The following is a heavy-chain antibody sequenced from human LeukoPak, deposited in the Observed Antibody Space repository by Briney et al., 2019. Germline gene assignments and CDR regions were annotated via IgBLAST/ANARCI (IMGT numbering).Heavy chain of an antibody. D-gene: IGHD1-26*01. J-gene: IGHJ4*02. CDR3: ARGIVGATAPDY. V-gene: IGHV4-4*07. Sequence: SETLSLTCTVSGGSISSYKWSWIRQPAGKGLEWIGRIYSSGSTNYTPSLKSRVTMSVDTTKNQFSLKLSSVTAADTAVYYCARGIVGATAPDYWGQGALVIVSS. CDR1: GGSISSYK. CDR2: IYSSGST.